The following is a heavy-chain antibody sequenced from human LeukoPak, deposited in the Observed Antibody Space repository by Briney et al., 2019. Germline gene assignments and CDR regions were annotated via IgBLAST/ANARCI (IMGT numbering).Heavy chain of an antibody. Sequence: RAGGSLRLSCAASGFTFSSYAMHWVRQAPGKGLEWVAVISYDGSNKYYADSVKGRFTISRDNSKNTLYLQMNSLRAEDTAVYYCARVRLEQWLAYYFDYWGQGTLVTVSS. J-gene: IGHJ4*02. V-gene: IGHV3-30-3*01. CDR3: ARVRLEQWLAYYFDY. CDR2: ISYDGSNK. D-gene: IGHD6-19*01. CDR1: GFTFSSYA.